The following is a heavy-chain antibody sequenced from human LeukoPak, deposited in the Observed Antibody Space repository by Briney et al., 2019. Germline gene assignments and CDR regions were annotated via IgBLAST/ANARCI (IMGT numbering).Heavy chain of an antibody. D-gene: IGHD3-9*01. CDR1: GGSISSGDHY. CDR3: AMSSEYDILTGSSSNPDY. CDR2: IHTTGRT. J-gene: IGHJ4*02. Sequence: SETLSLTCCISGGSISSGDHYWTWIRQPAGKELDWIGRIHTTGRTNYNPSLKSRVYISVDTSKNQFSLKLSSVTAADTAVYYCAMSSEYDILTGSSSNPDYWGQGTLVTVSS. V-gene: IGHV4-61*02.